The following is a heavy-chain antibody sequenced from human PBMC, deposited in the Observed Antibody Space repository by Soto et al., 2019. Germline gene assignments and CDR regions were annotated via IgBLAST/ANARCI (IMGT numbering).Heavy chain of an antibody. J-gene: IGHJ4*02. Sequence: EVQLVESGGGLIQPGGSLRLSCVVSGFTFSSYGMHWVRQAPGKGLEWVSRINKDGSSSDYADVVKGRFTISKDNAKNTVYLQMNSLRVEDTAVYYCARGNWVAGYWGQGTVVTVSS. CDR3: ARGNWVAGY. CDR2: INKDGSSS. V-gene: IGHV3-74*01. D-gene: IGHD7-27*01. CDR1: GFTFSSYG.